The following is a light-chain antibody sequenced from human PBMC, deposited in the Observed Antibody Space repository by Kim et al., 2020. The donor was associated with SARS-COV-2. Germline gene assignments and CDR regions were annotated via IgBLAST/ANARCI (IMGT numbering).Light chain of an antibody. CDR1: QSVVNNY. V-gene: IGKV3-20*01. J-gene: IGKJ1*01. CDR2: GAS. Sequence: LSPGEGATLSCRASQSVVNNYLAWYQQKPGQAPRLLMYGASSWASGIPDRFSGRGSGTDFTLTISRLEPEDFAVYYCQQYGSSPRTFGQGTRWISN. CDR3: QQYGSSPRT.